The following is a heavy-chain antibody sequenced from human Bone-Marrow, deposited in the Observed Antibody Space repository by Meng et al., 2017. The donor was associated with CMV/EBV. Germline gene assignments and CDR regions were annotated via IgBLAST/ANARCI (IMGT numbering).Heavy chain of an antibody. CDR2: ISAYNGNT. CDR1: GYTFTSYG. CDR3: AVTYYYDSSGYYSFDY. V-gene: IGHV1-18*01. Sequence: VQRGQPGAWVKKPGASVKVSCKASGYTFTSYGISWVRQAPGQGLEWMGWISAYNGNTNYAQKLQGRVTMTTDTSTSTAYMELRSLRSDDTAVYYCAVTYYYDSSGYYSFDYWGQGTLVTVSS. D-gene: IGHD3-22*01. J-gene: IGHJ4*02.